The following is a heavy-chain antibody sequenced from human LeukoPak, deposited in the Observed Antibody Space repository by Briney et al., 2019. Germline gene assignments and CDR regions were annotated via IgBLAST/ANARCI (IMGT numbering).Heavy chain of an antibody. V-gene: IGHV4-30-4*01. CDR1: GGSISSGDYY. Sequence: SETLSLTCTVSGGSISSGDYYWSWIRPPPGKGLEWIGYIYYSGSTYYNPSLKSRVTISVDTSKNQFSLKLSSVTAADTAVYYCARDRGGSGTFYYWGQGTLVTVSS. D-gene: IGHD3-10*01. J-gene: IGHJ4*02. CDR2: IYYSGST. CDR3: ARDRGGSGTFYY.